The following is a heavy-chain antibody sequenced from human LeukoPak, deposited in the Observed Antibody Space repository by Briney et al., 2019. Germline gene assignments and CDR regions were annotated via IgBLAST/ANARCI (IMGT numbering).Heavy chain of an antibody. CDR3: ARGGTNWFDP. V-gene: IGHV4-59*01. D-gene: IGHD1-1*01. J-gene: IGHJ5*02. CDR2: IYYSGST. Sequence: SQTLSLTCTVSGGSISSYYWSWIRQPPGKGLEWIGYIYYSGSTNYNPSLKSRVTISVDTSKNQFSLKLSSVTAADTAVYYCARGGTNWFDPWGQGTLVTVSS. CDR1: GGSISSYY.